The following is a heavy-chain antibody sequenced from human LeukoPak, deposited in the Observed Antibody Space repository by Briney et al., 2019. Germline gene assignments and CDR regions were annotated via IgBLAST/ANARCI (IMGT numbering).Heavy chain of an antibody. CDR1: GGSISSYY. CDR2: IYTNGST. D-gene: IGHD7-27*01. Sequence: SETLSLTCTVSGGSISSYYWSWVRQPPGKGLEWIGRIYTNGSTNYNPFLKSRVTMSVDTSKNQICLKLSSRTAADTAVYYCARDSWGLLDYWGQGTLVTVSS. V-gene: IGHV4-4*07. J-gene: IGHJ4*02. CDR3: ARDSWGLLDY.